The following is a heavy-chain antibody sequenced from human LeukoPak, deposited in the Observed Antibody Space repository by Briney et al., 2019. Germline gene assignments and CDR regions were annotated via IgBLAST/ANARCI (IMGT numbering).Heavy chain of an antibody. CDR1: GFTFSSYW. V-gene: IGHV3-7*01. J-gene: IGHJ4*02. CDR3: ARDTGCSGGTCYSFYDY. CDR2: IKQDGSEK. D-gene: IGHD2-15*01. Sequence: GGSLRLSCAASGFTFSSYWMTWVRQAPGKGLEWVANIKQDGSEKYHVDSVKRRFTISRDNAKNSLYLQMNSLRAEDTAVCYCARDTGCSGGTCYSFYDYWGQGTLVTVSS.